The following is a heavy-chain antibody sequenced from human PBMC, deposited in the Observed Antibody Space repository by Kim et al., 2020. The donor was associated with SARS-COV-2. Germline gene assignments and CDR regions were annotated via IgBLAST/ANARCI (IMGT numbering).Heavy chain of an antibody. Sequence: SVKVSCKASGGTFSSYAISWVRQAPGQGLEWMGGIIPIFGTANYAQKFQGRVTITADESTSTAYMELSSLRSEDTAVYYCARTRRRYCSSTSSCLSHGMDVWGQGTTVTVSS. J-gene: IGHJ6*02. D-gene: IGHD2-2*01. CDR3: ARTRRRYCSSTSSCLSHGMDV. CDR1: GGTFSSYA. CDR2: IIPIFGTA. V-gene: IGHV1-69*13.